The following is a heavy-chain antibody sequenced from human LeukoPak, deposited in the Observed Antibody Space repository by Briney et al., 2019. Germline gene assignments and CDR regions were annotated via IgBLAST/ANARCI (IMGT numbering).Heavy chain of an antibody. CDR3: ARHSAGGFDY. Sequence: PSETLSLTCTVSGGSISSSSYYWGWIRQPPGKGLEWIGSIYYSGSTYYNPSLKSRVTISVDTSKNQFSLKLSSVTAADTAVYYCARHSAGGFDYWGQGTLVTVSS. CDR2: IYYSGST. J-gene: IGHJ4*02. D-gene: IGHD6-13*01. V-gene: IGHV4-39*01. CDR1: GGSISSSSYY.